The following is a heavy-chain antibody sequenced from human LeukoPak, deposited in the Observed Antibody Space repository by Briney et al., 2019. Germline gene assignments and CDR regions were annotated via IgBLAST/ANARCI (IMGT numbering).Heavy chain of an antibody. J-gene: IGHJ3*02. V-gene: IGHV4-59*01. Sequence: SETLSLTCTVSGGSISSYYWSWIRQPPGKGLEWIGYIYYSGSTNYNPSLKSRVTISVNTSKNQFSLKLSSVTAADTAVYYCARNPLVGQLVYDAFDIWGQGTMVTVSS. CDR1: GGSISSYY. CDR2: IYYSGST. CDR3: ARNPLVGQLVYDAFDI. D-gene: IGHD6-13*01.